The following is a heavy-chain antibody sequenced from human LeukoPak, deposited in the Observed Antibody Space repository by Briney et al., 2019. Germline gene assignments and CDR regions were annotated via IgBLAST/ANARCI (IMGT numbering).Heavy chain of an antibody. D-gene: IGHD2-15*01. J-gene: IGHJ5*02. CDR1: GGTFSSYA. Sequence: SVKVSCKASGGTFSSYAISWVRQAPGQGLEWMGRIIPIFGTANYAQKFQGRVTITTDESTSTAYMELSSLRSEDTAVYYCASDRRCSGGSCPVGFDPWGQGTVVTVSS. V-gene: IGHV1-69*05. CDR2: IIPIFGTA. CDR3: ASDRRCSGGSCPVGFDP.